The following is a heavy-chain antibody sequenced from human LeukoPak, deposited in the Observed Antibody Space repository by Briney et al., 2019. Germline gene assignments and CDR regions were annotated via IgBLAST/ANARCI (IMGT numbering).Heavy chain of an antibody. CDR2: VEHNGSRT. J-gene: IGHJ4*02. Sequence: GGSLRLSCAASGFTFTSYWMHWVRQPPGKGLVWVSRVEHNGSRTAYADSVTGRFTISRDNARNMVYLQMNSLRAEDTAVYYCATDLGWGQGTLVTVSS. CDR1: GFTFTSYW. V-gene: IGHV3-74*01. CDR3: ATDLG. D-gene: IGHD4-17*01.